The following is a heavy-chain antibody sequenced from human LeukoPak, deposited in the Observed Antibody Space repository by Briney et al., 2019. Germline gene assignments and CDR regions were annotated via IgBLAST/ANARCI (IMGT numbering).Heavy chain of an antibody. CDR2: IRYDGINK. J-gene: IGHJ6*03. CDR1: RFTFSSYG. Sequence: GGSLRLSCAASRFTFSSYGMHWVRQAPGKGLEWVAFIRYDGINKYYADSVKGRFTISRDNSKNTLYLQMNSLRAEDTAVYYCAKEDFGDYGTAYSYYMDVWGKGTTVTVSS. V-gene: IGHV3-30*02. D-gene: IGHD4-17*01. CDR3: AKEDFGDYGTAYSYYMDV.